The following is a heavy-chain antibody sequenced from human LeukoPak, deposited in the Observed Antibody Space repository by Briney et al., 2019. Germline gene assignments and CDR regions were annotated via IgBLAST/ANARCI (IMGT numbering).Heavy chain of an antibody. J-gene: IGHJ4*02. CDR3: ARPAEGGLEY. D-gene: IGHD2-15*01. CDR2: ISGDGGST. Sequence: GGSLRLCWAASGLAFGEDAMHCVRQAPVKGLDWVSLISGDGGSTYSADSVKGRFTISRDNSKHSLYLQMNRTPTEDTPFYHSARPAEGGLEYWGQETLVTV. V-gene: IGHV3-43*02. CDR1: GLAFGEDA.